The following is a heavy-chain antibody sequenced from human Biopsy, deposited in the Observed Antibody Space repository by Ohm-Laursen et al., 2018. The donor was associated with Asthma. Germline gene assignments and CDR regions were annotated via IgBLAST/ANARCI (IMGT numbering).Heavy chain of an antibody. D-gene: IGHD2-15*01. V-gene: IGHV1-69*01. J-gene: IGHJ4*02. CDR3: ARKAGSCVSRTCYSLDF. CDR2: INSVFGTT. Sequence: SSVTVSCNSLGGTFNTYVISWVRQAPGQGLEWMGGINSVFGTTTYPQKFQDRVTITADDSTSTVYMELSSLRSEDTAVYYCARKAGSCVSRTCYSLDFWGQGTLVTVSS. CDR1: GGTFNTYV.